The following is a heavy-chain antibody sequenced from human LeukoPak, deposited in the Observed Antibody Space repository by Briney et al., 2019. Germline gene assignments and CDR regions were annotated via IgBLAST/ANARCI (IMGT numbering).Heavy chain of an antibody. D-gene: IGHD6-6*01. CDR1: GYSISSGYY. CDR3: AREYSSSSRAFDI. CDR2: IYHNGNT. V-gene: IGHV4-38-2*02. J-gene: IGHJ3*02. Sequence: SETLSLTCAVSGYSISSGYYWGLIRQPPGKGLEGIGSIYHNGNTYYNPSLKSRVTTSVDTSKNQFSLKLSSVTAADTAVSYCAREYSSSSRAFDIWGQGTMVTVSS.